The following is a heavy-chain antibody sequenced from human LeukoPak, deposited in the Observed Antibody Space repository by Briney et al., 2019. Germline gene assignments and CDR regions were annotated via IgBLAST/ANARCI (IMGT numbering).Heavy chain of an antibody. CDR1: GFTFSSYS. Sequence: TGGSLRLSCAASGFTFSSYSMNWVRQAPGKGLEWVSSISSSSSYIYYADSVKGRFTISRDNAKSSLYLQMNSLRAEDTAVYYCAREGAPYDILTGTLNYWGQGTLVTVSS. V-gene: IGHV3-21*01. CDR2: ISSSSSYI. J-gene: IGHJ4*02. CDR3: AREGAPYDILTGTLNY. D-gene: IGHD3-9*01.